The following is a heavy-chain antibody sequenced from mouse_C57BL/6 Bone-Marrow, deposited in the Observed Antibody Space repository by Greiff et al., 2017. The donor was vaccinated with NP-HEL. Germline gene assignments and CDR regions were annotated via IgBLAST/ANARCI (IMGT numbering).Heavy chain of an antibody. CDR3: ARITVVGDWYVDV. D-gene: IGHD1-1*01. J-gene: IGHJ1*03. V-gene: IGHV1-4*01. CDR2: INPSGGYT. Sequence: QVQLKQSGAELARPGASVKLSCKASGYTFTSYTMHWVKQRPGQGLEWIGYINPSGGYTTYNQKFKDKATLTADKSSSTAYMQLSSLTSEDSAVYYCARITVVGDWYVDVWGTGTTVTVSS. CDR1: GYTFTSYT.